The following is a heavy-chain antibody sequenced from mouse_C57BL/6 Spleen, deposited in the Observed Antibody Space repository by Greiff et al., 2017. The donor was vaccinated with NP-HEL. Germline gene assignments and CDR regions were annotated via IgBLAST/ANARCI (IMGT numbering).Heavy chain of an antibody. V-gene: IGHV1-82*01. CDR1: GYAFSSSW. J-gene: IGHJ3*01. Sequence: QVQLQQSGPELVKPGASVKISCKASGYAFSSSWMNWVKQRPGKGLEWIGRIYPGDGDTNYNGKFKGKATLTADKSSSTAYMQLSSLTSEDAAVYFCARDERFAYWGQGTLVTVSA. CDR3: ARDERFAY. CDR2: IYPGDGDT.